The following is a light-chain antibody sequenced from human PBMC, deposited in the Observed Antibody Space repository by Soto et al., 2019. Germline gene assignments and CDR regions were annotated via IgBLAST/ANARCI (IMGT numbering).Light chain of an antibody. CDR3: SAWDDSIYGPV. Sequence: QSVLTQPPSASGTPGQRVAISCSGGSSNIGTNPVNWYLHLPGTAPKLLIYIDNQRPSGVPDRFSGSKSGTSASLTISGLPSADEADYFCSAWDDSIYGPVFGGGTKLTVL. J-gene: IGLJ2*01. CDR1: SSNIGTNP. V-gene: IGLV1-44*01. CDR2: IDN.